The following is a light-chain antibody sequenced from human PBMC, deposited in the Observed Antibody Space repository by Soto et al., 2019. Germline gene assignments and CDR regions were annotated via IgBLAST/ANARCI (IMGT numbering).Light chain of an antibody. J-gene: IGLJ1*01. V-gene: IGLV2-14*03. Sequence: QSVPTQPASVSGSPGQSITISCTGTSSDVGGYNYVSWYQQHPGKAPKLIIYNVSDRPSGVSNRFSGSKSGNTASLTISGLQAEDEADYSCSSYTSSGTLYVFGTGTKVPS. CDR1: SSDVGGYNY. CDR2: NVS. CDR3: SSYTSSGTLYV.